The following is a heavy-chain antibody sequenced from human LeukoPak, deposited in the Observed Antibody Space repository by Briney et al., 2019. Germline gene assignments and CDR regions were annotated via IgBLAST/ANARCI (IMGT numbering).Heavy chain of an antibody. CDR3: ARRGIESGRFLEWPASYYFDY. V-gene: IGHV1-2*02. J-gene: IGHJ4*02. Sequence: ASVKVSCKASGYTFTGYYMHWVRQAPGQGLEWMRWINPNSGGTNYAQKFQGRVTMTRDTSISTAYMELSRLRSDDTAVYYCARRGIESGRFLEWPASYYFDYWGQGTLVTVSS. CDR1: GYTFTGYY. D-gene: IGHD3-3*01. CDR2: INPNSGGT.